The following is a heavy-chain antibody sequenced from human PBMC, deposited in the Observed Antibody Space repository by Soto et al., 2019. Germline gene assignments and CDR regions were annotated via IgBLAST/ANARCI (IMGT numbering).Heavy chain of an antibody. CDR3: ARQTPYYDFWSGYYTGGGWFDP. CDR1: GYSFTSYW. Sequence: PGESLKISCKGSGYSFTSYWIGWVRQMPGKGLEWMGIIYPGDSDTRYSPSFQGQVTISADKSISTAYLQWGSLKASDTAMYYCARQTPYYDFWSGYYTGGGWFDPWGQGTLVTVSS. CDR2: IYPGDSDT. D-gene: IGHD3-3*01. V-gene: IGHV5-51*01. J-gene: IGHJ5*02.